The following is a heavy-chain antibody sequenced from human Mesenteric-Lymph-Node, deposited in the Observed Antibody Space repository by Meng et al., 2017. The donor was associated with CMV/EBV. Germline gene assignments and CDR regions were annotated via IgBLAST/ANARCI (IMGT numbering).Heavy chain of an antibody. J-gene: IGHJ4*02. D-gene: IGHD2/OR15-2a*01. Sequence: HGQLQESGPGLVKPSDPLSLPCMVSGVSVTSGAYHWSWIRQSPGKGLEWIGYIYGTGITIYNPSLKSRVTILLETSKNQFSLKLNSVTTADTAVYYCAKSRSSTPGIVDDWGQGTLVTVSS. CDR1: GVSVTSGAYH. CDR3: AKSRSSTPGIVDD. CDR2: IYGTGIT. V-gene: IGHV4-61*08.